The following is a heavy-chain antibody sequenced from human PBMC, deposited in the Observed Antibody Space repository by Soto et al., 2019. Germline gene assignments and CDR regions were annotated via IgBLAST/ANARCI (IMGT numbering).Heavy chain of an antibody. V-gene: IGHV1-69*04. CDR2: IIPILGIA. CDR1: GGTFSSYT. Sequence: ASVKVSCKASGGTFSSYTISWVRQAPGQGLEWMGRIIPILGIANYAQKFQGRVTITADKSTSTAYMELSSLRSEDTAVYYCAREGGRVVTTDGITDYWGQGTLVTVSS. CDR3: AREGGRVVTTDGITDY. J-gene: IGHJ4*02. D-gene: IGHD2-21*02.